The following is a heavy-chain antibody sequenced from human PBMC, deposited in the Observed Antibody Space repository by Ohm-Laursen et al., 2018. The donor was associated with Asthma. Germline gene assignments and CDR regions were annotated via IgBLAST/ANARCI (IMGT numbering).Heavy chain of an antibody. V-gene: IGHV4-31*03. Sequence: SQTLSLTCTVSGGSISSGGYFYSWIRQHPGKGLEWIGYIYYSGNTYYSPSLRSRLTISLDTSKNQFSLQLRSVTAADTALYYCARDGRLRGSFDYWGQGTLVTVSS. CDR1: GGSISSGGYF. CDR2: IYYSGNT. CDR3: ARDGRLRGSFDY. D-gene: IGHD3-10*01. J-gene: IGHJ4*02.